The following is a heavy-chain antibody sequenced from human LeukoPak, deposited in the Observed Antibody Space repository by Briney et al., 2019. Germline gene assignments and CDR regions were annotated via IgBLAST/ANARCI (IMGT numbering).Heavy chain of an antibody. Sequence: PGRSLRLSCAASGFTFSSYAMHWVRQAPGKGLEWVAVISYDGSNKYYADSVKGRFTISRDNSKNTLYLRMNSLRAEDTAVYYCARDYSSGWYGDYWGQGTLVTVSS. V-gene: IGHV3-30*04. D-gene: IGHD6-19*01. J-gene: IGHJ4*02. CDR2: ISYDGSNK. CDR3: ARDYSSGWYGDY. CDR1: GFTFSSYA.